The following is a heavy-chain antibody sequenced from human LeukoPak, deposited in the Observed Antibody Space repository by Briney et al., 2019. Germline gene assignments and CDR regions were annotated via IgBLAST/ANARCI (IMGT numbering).Heavy chain of an antibody. Sequence: SETLSLTCAVSGYSISSSNWGGWIRQSPGKGLEWIGYIYYSGSTYYNPSLKSRVTMSVDTSKNQFSLKLNSVPAVDTAVYYCARIFGCGWTGGAFDIWGQGTMVIVSS. CDR3: ARIFGCGWTGGAFDI. CDR2: IYYSGST. V-gene: IGHV4-28*01. D-gene: IGHD6-19*01. J-gene: IGHJ3*02. CDR1: GYSISSSNW.